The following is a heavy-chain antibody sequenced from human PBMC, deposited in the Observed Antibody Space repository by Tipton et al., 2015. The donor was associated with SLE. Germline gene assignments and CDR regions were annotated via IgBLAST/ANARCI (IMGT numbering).Heavy chain of an antibody. CDR1: GFTFSDYS. D-gene: IGHD6-6*01. CDR2: ISLSSTTI. J-gene: IGHJ3*02. CDR3: AREPSSLDAFDI. Sequence: SLRLSCAASGFTFSDYSMNWVRQAPGKGLEWVSHISLSSTTIYYADSVKGRFTISRDNAKNSLYLQMNSLRAEDTAVYYCAREPSSLDAFDIWGQGTMVTVSS. V-gene: IGHV3-48*04.